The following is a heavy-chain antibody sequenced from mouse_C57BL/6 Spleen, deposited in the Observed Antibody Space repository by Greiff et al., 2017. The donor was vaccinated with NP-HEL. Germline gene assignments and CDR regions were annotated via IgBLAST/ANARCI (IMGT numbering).Heavy chain of an antibody. CDR2: IDPENGDT. CDR1: GFNIKDDY. V-gene: IGHV14-4*01. J-gene: IGHJ2*01. CDR3: TKLTADY. D-gene: IGHD4-1*01. Sequence: EVQGVESGAELVRPGASVKLSCTASGFNIKDDYMHWVKQRPEQGLEWIGWIDPENGDTEYASKFQGKATITADTSSNTAYLQLSSLTSEDTAVYYCTKLTADYWGQGTTLTVSS.